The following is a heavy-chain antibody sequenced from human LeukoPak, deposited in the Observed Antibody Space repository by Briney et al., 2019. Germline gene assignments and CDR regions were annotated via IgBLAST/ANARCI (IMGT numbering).Heavy chain of an antibody. CDR3: AREDSSGWYGSSYFDY. D-gene: IGHD6-19*01. Sequence: GASVKVSCKASGYTFTSYYMHWVRQAPGQGLEWMGIINPSGGSTSYAQKFQGRVTMTRDTSTSTVYMELSSLRSEDTAVYYCAREDSSGWYGSSYFDYWGQGTLATVSS. CDR2: INPSGGST. V-gene: IGHV1-46*01. J-gene: IGHJ4*02. CDR1: GYTFTSYY.